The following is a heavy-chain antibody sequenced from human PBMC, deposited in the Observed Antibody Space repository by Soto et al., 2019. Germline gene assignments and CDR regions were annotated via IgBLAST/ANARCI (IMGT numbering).Heavy chain of an antibody. CDR3: AIPLPKQQVVWCAFDH. D-gene: IGHD6-13*01. J-gene: IGHJ4*02. CDR2: SIPVFGTA. V-gene: IGHV1-69*01. Sequence: QVQLVQSGAEVQKPGSSVKLSCKTSGGTFRNYAINWVRQAPGQGLEWLGGSIPVFGTANYAPTFQGRFTITADESTSTAYMELSSLRSEDTAVYYCAIPLPKQQVVWCAFDHWGQGTLVTVAS. CDR1: GGTFRNYA.